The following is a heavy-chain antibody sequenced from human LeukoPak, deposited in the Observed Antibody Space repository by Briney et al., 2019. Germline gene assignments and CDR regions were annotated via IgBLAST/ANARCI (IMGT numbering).Heavy chain of an antibody. Sequence: GGSLRLSCAASGFTFTTYWMAWVRQAPGKGLEWVANIRQDGGEKYYVDSVKGRFTISRDNSKNSLYLQMNSLRTEDTALYYCAKESIAVADYWGQGTLVTVSS. CDR2: IRQDGGEK. CDR1: GFTFTTYW. CDR3: AKESIAVADY. J-gene: IGHJ4*02. V-gene: IGHV3-7*03. D-gene: IGHD6-19*01.